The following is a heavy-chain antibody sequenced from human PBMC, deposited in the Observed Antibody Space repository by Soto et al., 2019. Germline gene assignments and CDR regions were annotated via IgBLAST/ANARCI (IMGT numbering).Heavy chain of an antibody. D-gene: IGHD5-18*01. V-gene: IGHV3-11*01. CDR2: ISSSGSTI. CDR3: ARGTDMVTSSDY. CDR1: GFTFSDYY. J-gene: IGHJ4*02. Sequence: PGGSLVLSCASSGFTFSDYYMSWIRQAPGKGLEWVSYISSSGSTIYYADSVKGRFTISRDNAKNSLYLQMNSLRAEDTAVYYCARGTDMVTSSDYWGQGTLVTVSS.